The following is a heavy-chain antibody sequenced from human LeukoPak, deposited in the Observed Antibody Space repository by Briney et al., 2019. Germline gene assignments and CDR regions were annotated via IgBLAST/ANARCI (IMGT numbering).Heavy chain of an antibody. D-gene: IGHD2-15*01. CDR3: ARGGGGLQH. J-gene: IGHJ1*01. V-gene: IGHV1-2*02. CDR2: IDPNSGGT. Sequence: EASVKVSCKTSGYSFTAYFMHWVRLAPGQGLEWMGWIDPNSGGTNYAQKFQGRVTMTRDTSISTAYMELSSLMSDDTAIYYCARGGGGLQHWGQGTLVTVSS. CDR1: GYSFTAYF.